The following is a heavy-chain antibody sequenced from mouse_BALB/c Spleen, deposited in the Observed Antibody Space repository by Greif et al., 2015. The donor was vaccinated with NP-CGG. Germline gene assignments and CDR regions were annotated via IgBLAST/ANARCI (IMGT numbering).Heavy chain of an antibody. J-gene: IGHJ2*01. D-gene: IGHD2-1*01. CDR3: ARDGNHLYYFDY. CDR2: ISSGGST. CDR1: GFTFSSYA. V-gene: IGHV5-6-5*01. Sequence: EVKLVESGGGLVKPGGSLKLSCAASGFTFSSYAMSWVRQTPEKRLEWVASISSGGSTYYPDSVKGRFTISRDNARNILFLQMSSLRSEDTAMYYCARDGNHLYYFDYWGQGTTLTVSS.